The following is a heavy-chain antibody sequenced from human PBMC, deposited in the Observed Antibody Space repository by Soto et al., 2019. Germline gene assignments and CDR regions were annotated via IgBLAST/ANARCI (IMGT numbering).Heavy chain of an antibody. CDR3: ARGITMVRGVTGLFDY. J-gene: IGHJ4*02. CDR2: ISAYNGNT. CDR1: GYTFTGYG. Sequence: GASVKVSCKASGYTFTGYGISWVRQAPGQGLEWMGWISAYNGNTNYAQKLQGRVTMTTDTSTSTAYMELRSLRSDDTAVYYCARGITMVRGVTGLFDYWGQGTLVTVSS. V-gene: IGHV1-18*01. D-gene: IGHD3-10*01.